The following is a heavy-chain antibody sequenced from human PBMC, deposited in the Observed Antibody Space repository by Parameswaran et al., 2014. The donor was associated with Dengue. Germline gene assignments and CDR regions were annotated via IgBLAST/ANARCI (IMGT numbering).Heavy chain of an antibody. CDR2: IYPGDSDT. J-gene: IGHJ6*02. D-gene: IGHD1-14*01. Sequence: VRQMPGKGLEWMGLIYPGDSDTRYSPSFQGQVTISADKSINTAYLQWSSLKASDTAMYYCARQKNREGIDYGLDLWGQGTTVTVSS. V-gene: IGHV5-51*01. CDR3: ARQKNREGIDYGLDL.